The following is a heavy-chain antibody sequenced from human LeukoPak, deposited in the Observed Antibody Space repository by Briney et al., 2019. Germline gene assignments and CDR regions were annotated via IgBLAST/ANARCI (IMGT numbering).Heavy chain of an antibody. Sequence: SETLSLTCTVSGGSISSSSYYWSWIRQPPGKGLEWIGYIYYSGSTNYNPSLKSRVTISVDTSKNQFSLKLSSVTAADTAVYYCAMVGYSYGQPYYMDVWGKGTTVTVSS. V-gene: IGHV4-61*05. CDR1: GGSISSSSYY. CDR3: AMVGYSYGQPYYMDV. J-gene: IGHJ6*03. CDR2: IYYSGST. D-gene: IGHD5-18*01.